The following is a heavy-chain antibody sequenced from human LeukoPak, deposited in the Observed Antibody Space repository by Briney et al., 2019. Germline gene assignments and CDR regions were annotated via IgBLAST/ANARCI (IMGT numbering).Heavy chain of an antibody. J-gene: IGHJ4*02. CDR2: IYSGGST. Sequence: PGGSLRLSCAASGFTVSHYYMTWVRQAPGKGLECVSVIYSGGSTYSADSVKGRFTISRDNSRNMVYLQMSSLRAEDTAVFYCAKADRNLPITGRSDFWGQGTLVTVSS. D-gene: IGHD3-16*01. CDR3: AKADRNLPITGRSDF. CDR1: GFTVSHYY. V-gene: IGHV3-53*01.